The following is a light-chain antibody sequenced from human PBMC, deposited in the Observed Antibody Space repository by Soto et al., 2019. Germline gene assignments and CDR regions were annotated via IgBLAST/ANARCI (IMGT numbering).Light chain of an antibody. CDR2: DAS. CDR1: QSVSSY. CDR3: QQRSAGVT. Sequence: EIVLTQSPATLSLSPGERATLSCRASQSVSSYLAWYQQKPGQAPRLLIYDASNRATGIPARFSGSGSGTYFTLTSSSLEPEDFAVYYCQQRSAGVTFGGGTKVEIK. J-gene: IGKJ4*01. V-gene: IGKV3-11*01.